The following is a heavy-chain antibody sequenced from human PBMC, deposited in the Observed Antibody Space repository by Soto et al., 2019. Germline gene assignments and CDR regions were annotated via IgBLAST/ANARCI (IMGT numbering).Heavy chain of an antibody. J-gene: IGHJ4*02. CDR3: AKNYYFDH. Sequence: EVQLLASGGGLVQPGGSLRLSCAASGFTFSAYAMSWVRQAPGKGLEWVSSINVDDSTYYADSVKGRFTISRDNSKSTVFLELSSLRVEDTATFYCAKNYYFDHWGQGTQVTVSS. V-gene: IGHV3-23*01. CDR1: GFTFSAYA. CDR2: INVDDST.